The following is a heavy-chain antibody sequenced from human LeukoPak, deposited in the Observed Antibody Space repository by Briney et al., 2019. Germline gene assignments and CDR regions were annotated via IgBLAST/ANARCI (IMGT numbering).Heavy chain of an antibody. CDR2: IYYSGRT. CDR1: GVSIRSTNW. V-gene: IGHV4-59*08. Sequence: PSETLSLTCGVSGVSIRSTNWWTWVRQPPGKGLEWIGYIYYSGRTNYNPSLRSRVTISVDTSKNQFSLKLSSVTAADTAVYYCARLGAQGYYFDYWGQGTLVTVSS. CDR3: ARLGAQGYYFDY. J-gene: IGHJ4*02.